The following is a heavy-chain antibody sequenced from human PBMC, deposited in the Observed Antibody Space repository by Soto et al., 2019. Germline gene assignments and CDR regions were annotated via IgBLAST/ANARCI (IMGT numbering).Heavy chain of an antibody. CDR2: IYHSGST. J-gene: IGHJ5*02. V-gene: IGHV4-30-2*01. CDR3: ARGHSGYESYNWFDP. D-gene: IGHD5-12*01. Sequence: PSETLSLTCAFSGGSISSGGYSWSWIRQPPGKGLEWIGYIYHSGSTYYNPSLKSRVTISVDRSKNQFSLKLSSVTAADTAVYYCARGHSGYESYNWFDPWGQGTLVTVSS. CDR1: GGSISSGGYS.